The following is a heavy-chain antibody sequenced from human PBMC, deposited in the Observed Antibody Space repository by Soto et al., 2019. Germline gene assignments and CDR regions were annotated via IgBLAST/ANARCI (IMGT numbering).Heavy chain of an antibody. V-gene: IGHV1-69*02. CDR1: GGTFSSYT. CDR3: ARSPYYYDSSGYYPFDY. J-gene: IGHJ4*02. CDR2: IIPILGIA. D-gene: IGHD3-22*01. Sequence: ASVKVSCKASGGTFSSYTISWVRQAPGQGLEWMGRIIPILGIANYAQKFQGRVTITADKSTSTAYMELSSLRSEDTAVYYCARSPYYYDSSGYYPFDYWGQGTLVTVSS.